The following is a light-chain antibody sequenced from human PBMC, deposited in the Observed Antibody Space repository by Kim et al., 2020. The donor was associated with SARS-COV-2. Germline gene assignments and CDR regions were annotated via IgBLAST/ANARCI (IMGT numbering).Light chain of an antibody. CDR2: TTN. J-gene: IGLJ3*02. Sequence: RPPATLTCTGAKNNVGNFGAAWLQQHQGHPPTLLSYTTNNRPSAISERFSASRSGNTASLTISGLQPDDEADYYCASWDSSLNAWVFGGGTQLTVL. CDR3: ASWDSSLNAWV. V-gene: IGLV10-54*04. CDR1: KNNVGNFG.